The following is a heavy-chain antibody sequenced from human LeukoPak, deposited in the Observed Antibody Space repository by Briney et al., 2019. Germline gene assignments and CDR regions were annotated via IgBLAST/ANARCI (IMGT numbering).Heavy chain of an antibody. V-gene: IGHV1-2*02. J-gene: IGHJ4*02. D-gene: IGHD3-10*01. Sequence: ASVKVSCKASGYTFTGYYMHWVRQAPGRGLEWMGWINPNSGGTNYAQKFQGRVTMTRDTSISAAYMELSRLRSDDTAVYYCALGGVITMVRGVIIPRFDYWGQGTLVTVSS. CDR2: INPNSGGT. CDR3: ALGGVITMVRGVIIPRFDY. CDR1: GYTFTGYY.